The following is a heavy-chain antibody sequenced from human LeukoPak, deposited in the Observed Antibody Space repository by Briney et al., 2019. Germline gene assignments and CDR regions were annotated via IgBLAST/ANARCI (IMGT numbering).Heavy chain of an antibody. V-gene: IGHV3-73*01. CDR2: IRSKANSYAT. CDR1: GFTFSGSA. J-gene: IGHJ5*02. D-gene: IGHD1-26*01. Sequence: GGSLRLSCAASGFTFSGSAMHWVRKASGEGLEWVGRIRSKANSYATAYAASVKGRFTISRDDSKNTAYMQMNSLKTEDTAVYYCAKKYSPGLDPWGQGTLVTVSS. CDR3: AKKYSPGLDP.